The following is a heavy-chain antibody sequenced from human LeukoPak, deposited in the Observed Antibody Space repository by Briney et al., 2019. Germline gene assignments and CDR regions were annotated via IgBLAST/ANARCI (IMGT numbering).Heavy chain of an antibody. J-gene: IGHJ3*02. Sequence: PSETLSLTCTVSGGSISSGDYYWSWIRQPPGKGLEWIGYIHYSGSTYYNPSLKSRVTISVDTSENQFSLKLSSVTAADTAVYYCARDLVRDYYDSSGNDAFDIWGQGTMVTVSS. CDR2: IHYSGST. D-gene: IGHD3-22*01. V-gene: IGHV4-30-4*01. CDR3: ARDLVRDYYDSSGNDAFDI. CDR1: GGSISSGDYY.